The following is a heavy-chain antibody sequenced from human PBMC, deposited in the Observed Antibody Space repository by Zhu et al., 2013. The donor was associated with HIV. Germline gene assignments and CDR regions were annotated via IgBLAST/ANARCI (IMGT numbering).Heavy chain of an antibody. J-gene: IGHJ4*02. CDR3: ARDWGPRVDRYYFDY. D-gene: IGHD3-16*01. V-gene: IGHV1-46*03. CDR1: GYTFTSYY. Sequence: QVQLVQSGAEVKKPGASVKVSCKASGYTFTSYYMHWVRQAPGQGLEWMGIINPSGGNTNYAQKFQGRVTMTRDTSTSTVYMELSSLRSEDTAVYYCARDWGPRVDRYYFDYWGQGTLVTVSS. CDR2: INPSGGNT.